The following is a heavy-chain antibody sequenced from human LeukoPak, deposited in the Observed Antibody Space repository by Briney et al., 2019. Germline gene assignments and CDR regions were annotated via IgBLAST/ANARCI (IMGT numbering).Heavy chain of an antibody. CDR2: INHSGST. Sequence: SETLSLTCAVYGGSFSGYYWSWIRQPPGKGLEWIGEINHSGSTNYNPSLKSRVTISVDTSKNQFSLKLSSVTAADTAVYYCARDRRGNSEFDYWGQGTLVTVSS. D-gene: IGHD4-23*01. J-gene: IGHJ4*02. CDR3: ARDRRGNSEFDY. V-gene: IGHV4-34*01. CDR1: GGSFSGYY.